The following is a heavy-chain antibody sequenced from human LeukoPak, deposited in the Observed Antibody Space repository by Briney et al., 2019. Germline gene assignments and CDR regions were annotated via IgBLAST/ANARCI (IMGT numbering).Heavy chain of an antibody. D-gene: IGHD3-3*01. CDR3: AKHIYGVVSIQQ. CDR2: IRSKTDGGTT. V-gene: IGHV3-15*01. Sequence: KPGGSLRLSCAASGFTFRDAWMTWVRQAPGKGLEWVGRIRSKTDGGTTDYAVSVQGRFTISRDDSKNTLYLQMSSLKTEDTAVYYCAKHIYGVVSIQQWGQGTLVIVSS. CDR1: GFTFRDAW. J-gene: IGHJ1*01.